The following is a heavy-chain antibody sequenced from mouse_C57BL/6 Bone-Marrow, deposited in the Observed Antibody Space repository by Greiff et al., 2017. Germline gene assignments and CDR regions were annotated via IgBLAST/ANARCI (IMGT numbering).Heavy chain of an antibody. CDR3: TTESLISTDY. V-gene: IGHV14-4*01. D-gene: IGHD2-1*01. Sequence: EVQLQQSGAELVRPGASVKLSCTASGFNIKDDYMNWVKQRPEQGLEWIGWIDPENGDTEYASKFQGKATITADTSSNTAYLQLRSLASDDSAVYYCTTESLISTDYWGQGTTLTVAS. J-gene: IGHJ2*01. CDR1: GFNIKDDY. CDR2: IDPENGDT.